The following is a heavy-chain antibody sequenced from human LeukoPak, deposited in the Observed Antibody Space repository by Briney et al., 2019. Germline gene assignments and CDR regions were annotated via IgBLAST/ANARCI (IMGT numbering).Heavy chain of an antibody. CDR3: AKLLSNSGRFLY. J-gene: IGHJ4*02. CDR2: IRYDGSNK. CDR1: GFTFSSYG. V-gene: IGHV3-30*02. D-gene: IGHD4-23*01. Sequence: GGSLRLSCAASGFTFSSYGMHCVRQAPGKGLEWVAFIRYDGSNKYYADSVKGRFTISRDNSKNTLYLQMNSLRAEDTAVYYCAKLLSNSGRFLYWGQGTLVTVSS.